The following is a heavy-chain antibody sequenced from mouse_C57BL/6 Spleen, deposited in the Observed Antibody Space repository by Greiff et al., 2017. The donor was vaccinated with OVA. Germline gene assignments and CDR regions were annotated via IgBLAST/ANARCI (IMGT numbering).Heavy chain of an antibody. CDR2: ISSGGSYT. CDR3: ARQDDYGSYYYAMDY. J-gene: IGHJ4*01. V-gene: IGHV5-6*01. Sequence: EVHLVESGGDLVKPGGSLKLSCAASGFTFSSYGMSWVRQTPDKRLEWVATISSGGSYTYYPDSVKGRFTLSRYNAKNTRYRQMSSLKSEDTAMYYCARQDDYGSYYYAMDYWGQGTSVTVSS. CDR1: GFTFSSYG. D-gene: IGHD1-1*01.